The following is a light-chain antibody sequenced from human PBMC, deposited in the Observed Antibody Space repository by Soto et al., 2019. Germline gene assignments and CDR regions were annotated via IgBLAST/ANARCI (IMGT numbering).Light chain of an antibody. V-gene: IGKV3-15*01. CDR3: QQYNNWPTST. CDR2: GAX. J-gene: IGKJ5*01. CDR1: QSVIXK. Sequence: IVLTQSPPTLSLSPVERASLSCRASQSVIXKLAWYQQKAGQAPRLLISGAXTRATGIPARFSGSGSGREFTLTISSLQSEDFAVYYCQQYNNWPTSTVGQGTRLEIK.